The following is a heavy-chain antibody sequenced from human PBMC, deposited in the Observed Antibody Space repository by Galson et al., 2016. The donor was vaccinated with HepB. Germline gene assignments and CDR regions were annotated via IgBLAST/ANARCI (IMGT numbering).Heavy chain of an antibody. Sequence: SLRLSCAASGFTFSTYGMHWVRQAPGKGLEWVAVIWYDGSNKWYADSVKGRFTISRDNSKNRLYLQINNLRAEDTAVYYCAREYYDGSGSYFCAYWGQGTLVTVSS. V-gene: IGHV3-33*01. CDR3: AREYYDGSGSYFCAY. CDR1: GFTFSTYG. J-gene: IGHJ4*02. CDR2: IWYDGSNK. D-gene: IGHD3-10*01.